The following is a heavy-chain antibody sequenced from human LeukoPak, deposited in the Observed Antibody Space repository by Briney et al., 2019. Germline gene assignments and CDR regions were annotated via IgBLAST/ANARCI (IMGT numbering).Heavy chain of an antibody. Sequence: GGSPRLSCAASGFTFNSHNMNWVRQAPGQGLEWVSSISSSSTYIYYADSVKGRFTISRDNAKSSLYLQMNSLRAEDTAVYYCARVPYSGYDSAYYYGMDVWGQGTTVTVSS. J-gene: IGHJ6*02. CDR3: ARVPYSGYDSAYYYGMDV. D-gene: IGHD5-12*01. CDR1: GFTFNSHN. CDR2: ISSSSTYI. V-gene: IGHV3-21*01.